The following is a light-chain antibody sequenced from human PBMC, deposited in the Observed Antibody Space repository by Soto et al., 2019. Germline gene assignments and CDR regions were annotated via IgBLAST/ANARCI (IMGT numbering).Light chain of an antibody. CDR2: GAS. V-gene: IGKV3-20*01. J-gene: IGKJ5*01. CDR3: QQCSSSPSIT. CDR1: QSVSSGY. Sequence: DIVLTQSPATLSLSPGERATLSCRASQSVSSGYLAWYQQKPGQAPRLLIYGASTRATGIPDRFSGSGSGTDFTLTISRLEPEDFAVYYCQQCSSSPSITFGQGTRLEIK.